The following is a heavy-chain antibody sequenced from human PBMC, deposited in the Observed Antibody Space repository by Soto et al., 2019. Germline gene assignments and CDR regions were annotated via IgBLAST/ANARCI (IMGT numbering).Heavy chain of an antibody. J-gene: IGHJ3*02. Sequence: SVKVSCKASGYTFTGYYMHWVRQAPGQGLEWMGWINPNSGGTNYAQKFQGRVTMTRDTSISTAYMELSRLRSDDTAVYYCASYDSSGYGGGVDDAFDIWGQGTMVTVSS. CDR3: ASYDSSGYGGGVDDAFDI. D-gene: IGHD3-22*01. CDR1: GYTFTGYY. V-gene: IGHV1-2*02. CDR2: INPNSGGT.